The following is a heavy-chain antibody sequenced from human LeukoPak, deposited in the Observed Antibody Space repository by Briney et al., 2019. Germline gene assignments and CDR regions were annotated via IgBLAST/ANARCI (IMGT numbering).Heavy chain of an antibody. CDR2: IHYSGGT. Sequence: PSETLSLTCTVSGGSISSYYWSWIRQPPGKGLEWIGYIHYSGGTNYNPSLKSRVTISVDRSKEQFSLKLRSVTAADTAVYYCARNGGLYWYFDLWGRGTLVTVSS. V-gene: IGHV4-59*01. CDR1: GGSISSYY. D-gene: IGHD3-10*01. CDR3: ARNGGLYWYFDL. J-gene: IGHJ2*01.